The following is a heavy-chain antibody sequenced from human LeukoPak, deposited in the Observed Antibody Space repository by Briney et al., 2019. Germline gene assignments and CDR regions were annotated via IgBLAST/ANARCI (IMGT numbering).Heavy chain of an antibody. CDR2: ISGSGGST. V-gene: IGHV3-23*01. CDR1: GFTFSDYA. J-gene: IGHJ4*01. CDR3: TRDPHALDY. Sequence: GGSLRLSCVASGFTFSDYAMTWVRQAPGKGLEWVSGISGSGGSTYYADSVKGRFTISRDNSKNSLYLQMNSLRDEDTATYYCTRDPHALDYWGRGTLVTVSS.